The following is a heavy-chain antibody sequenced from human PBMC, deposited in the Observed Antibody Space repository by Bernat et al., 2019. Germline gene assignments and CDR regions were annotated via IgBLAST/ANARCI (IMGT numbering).Heavy chain of an antibody. CDR3: ARYWKLPNFDY. D-gene: IGHD1-1*01. CDR2: IYSGGST. Sequence: EVQLVESGGGLVQPGGSLRLSCAASGFTVSSNYMSWVRQAPGKGLEWVSVIYSGGSTYYADSVKGRFTISRDNSKNTLYLQMNSLRAEDTAVYYCARYWKLPNFDYWGQGTLVTVSS. V-gene: IGHV3-66*01. J-gene: IGHJ4*02. CDR1: GFTVSSNY.